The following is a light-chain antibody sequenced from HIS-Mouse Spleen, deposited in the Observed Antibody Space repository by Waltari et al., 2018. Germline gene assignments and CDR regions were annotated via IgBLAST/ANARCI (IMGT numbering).Light chain of an antibody. CDR1: AFPTKD. V-gene: IGLV3-10*01. J-gene: IGLJ2*01. Sequence: SYELTQPPSVSVSPGQTARITCSGDAFPTKDAYRYQQKSGQAPVLVIYEDSKRPSGIPERFSGSSSGTMATLTISGAQVEDEADYYCYSTDSSGNHRVFGGGTKLTVL. CDR2: EDS. CDR3: YSTDSSGNHRV.